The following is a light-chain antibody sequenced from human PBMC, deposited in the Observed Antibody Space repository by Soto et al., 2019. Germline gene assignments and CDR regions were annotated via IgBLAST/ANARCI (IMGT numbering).Light chain of an antibody. CDR1: QSVSNNY. Sequence: EIVLTHSPGTLSLSPGERATLSFRASQSVSNNYLAWYQQKPGQAPRLLIYGASNRATGIPDRFSGSGSGTDFTLTISRLEPEDFAVYYCQQYDRSPRTFGQGTKVDIK. J-gene: IGKJ1*01. V-gene: IGKV3-20*01. CDR3: QQYDRSPRT. CDR2: GAS.